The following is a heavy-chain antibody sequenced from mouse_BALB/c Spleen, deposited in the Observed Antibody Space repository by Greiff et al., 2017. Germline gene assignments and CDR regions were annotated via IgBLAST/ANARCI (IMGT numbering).Heavy chain of an antibody. CDR2: IYWDDDK. J-gene: IGHJ1*01. Sequence: QVTLKESGPGILQPSQTLSLTCSFSGFSLSTSGMGVSWIRQPSGKGLEWLAHIYWDDDKRYNPSLKSRLTISKDTSSNQVFLKITSVDTADTATYYCARSRHWYFDVWGAGTTVTVSS. V-gene: IGHV8-12*01. CDR3: ARSRHWYFDV. CDR1: GFSLSTSGMG.